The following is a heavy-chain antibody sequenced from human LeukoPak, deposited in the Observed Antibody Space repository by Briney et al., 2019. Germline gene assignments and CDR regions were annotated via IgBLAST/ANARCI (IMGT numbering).Heavy chain of an antibody. CDR2: IYMSGST. V-gene: IGHV4-4*07. Sequence: PSETLSLTCTVSGGSISSYYWSWIRQPAGNGLEWIGRIYMSGSTNYNSSLKSRVNMSVDTSKNQFSLNLSSVTAADTAVYYCAREAGSSWSRGLDIWGQGTVVTVSS. J-gene: IGHJ3*02. CDR3: AREAGSSWSRGLDI. CDR1: GGSISSYY. D-gene: IGHD6-13*01.